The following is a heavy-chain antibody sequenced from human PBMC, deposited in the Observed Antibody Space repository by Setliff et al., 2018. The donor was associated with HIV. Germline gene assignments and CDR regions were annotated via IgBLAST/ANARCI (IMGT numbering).Heavy chain of an antibody. D-gene: IGHD1-7*01. Sequence: SVKVSCKASGYTFSDYFIHWVRQARGQRLEWIGWIVVGSGNTNYAQKFQEGVTITRDMSTSRAYMELSGLRTEDTAVYYCAADPQTGTTSGVDYWGQGTLVTV. CDR3: AADPQTGTTSGVDY. CDR2: IVVGSGNT. CDR1: GYTFSDYF. J-gene: IGHJ4*02. V-gene: IGHV1-58*02.